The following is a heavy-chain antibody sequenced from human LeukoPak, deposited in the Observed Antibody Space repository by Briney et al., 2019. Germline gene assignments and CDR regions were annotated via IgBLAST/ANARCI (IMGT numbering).Heavy chain of an antibody. CDR1: GFTFSSYA. Sequence: GGSLRLSYAPSGFTFSSYAMSWVRQAPGKGLEWVAVISGGGSGTYYADSVRGRFTISRDNSKNTVYLQMNSLRAEDTAIYYCARAVGSSGYFSRDAFDIWGQGTMVTVSS. J-gene: IGHJ3*02. D-gene: IGHD3-22*01. V-gene: IGHV3-23*01. CDR2: ISGGGSGT. CDR3: ARAVGSSGYFSRDAFDI.